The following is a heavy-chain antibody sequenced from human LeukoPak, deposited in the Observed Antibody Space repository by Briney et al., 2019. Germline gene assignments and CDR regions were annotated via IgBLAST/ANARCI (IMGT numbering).Heavy chain of an antibody. CDR2: INHSGST. Sequence: SETLSLTCAVYGGSFSGYYWSWLRQPPGKGLEWIVEINHSGSTNYNPSLKSRVTISVDTSKKQFSLKLSSVTAADTAVYYCARIGYSSGWYNYWGQGTLVTVSS. J-gene: IGHJ4*02. CDR3: ARIGYSSGWYNY. D-gene: IGHD6-19*01. CDR1: GGSFSGYY. V-gene: IGHV4-34*01.